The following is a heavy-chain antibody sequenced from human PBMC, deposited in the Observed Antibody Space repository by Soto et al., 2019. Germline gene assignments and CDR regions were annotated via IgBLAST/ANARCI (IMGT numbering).Heavy chain of an antibody. CDR1: GGSISSGGYY. J-gene: IGHJ5*02. D-gene: IGHD3-10*01. CDR3: ARFKEYGSGSHNGFDP. V-gene: IGHV4-31*03. CDR2: IYYSGST. Sequence: QVQLQESGPGLVKPSQTLSLTCTVSGGSISSGGYYWSWIRQHPGKGLEWIGYIYYSGSTYYNPSLKSRVTISVDTSKNQFSLKLSSVTAADTAVYYCARFKEYGSGSHNGFDPWGQGTLVTVSS.